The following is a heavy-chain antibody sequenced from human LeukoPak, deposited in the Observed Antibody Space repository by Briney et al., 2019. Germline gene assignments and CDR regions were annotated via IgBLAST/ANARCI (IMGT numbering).Heavy chain of an antibody. J-gene: IGHJ6*02. D-gene: IGHD3-10*01. CDR3: AKVGIGGYYYYGMDV. Sequence: GGSLRLSCAASGFTFDDYAMHWVRQAPGKGLEWVSGISWNSGSIGYADSVKGRFTISRDNAKNSLYLQMNSLRAEDTALYYCAKVGIGGYYYYGMDVWGQGTTVTVSS. CDR1: GFTFDDYA. V-gene: IGHV3-9*01. CDR2: ISWNSGSI.